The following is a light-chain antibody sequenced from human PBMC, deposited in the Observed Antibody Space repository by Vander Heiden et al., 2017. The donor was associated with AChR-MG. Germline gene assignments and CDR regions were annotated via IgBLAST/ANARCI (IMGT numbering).Light chain of an antibody. V-gene: IGLV2-23*01. CDR2: EGN. CDR3: CSYAGTNKWV. Sequence: QSALTQPASVPGSPGQSITLSCTGSSSDVGSYNLVSWYQQHPGRAPKLIIYEGNKRPSGISNRFSGSKSGNTASLTISGLQAEDEADYYCCSYAGTNKWVFGGGTKMTVL. CDR1: SSDVGSYNL. J-gene: IGLJ3*02.